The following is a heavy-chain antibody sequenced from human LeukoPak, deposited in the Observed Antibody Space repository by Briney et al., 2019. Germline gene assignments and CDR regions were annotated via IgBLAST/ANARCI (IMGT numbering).Heavy chain of an antibody. D-gene: IGHD1-26*01. CDR1: GGSISGGGYS. CDR3: ARGLLYSGSFARNWFDS. V-gene: IGHV4-30-2*01. Sequence: PSQTLSLTCAVSGGSISGGGYSWSWIRQPPGKGLEWIGYIYHSGSTYYNPSLKSRVTISVDRSKNQFSLNLSSVTAADTAIYFCARGLLYSGSFARNWFDSWGQGTLVTVSS. CDR2: IYHSGST. J-gene: IGHJ5*01.